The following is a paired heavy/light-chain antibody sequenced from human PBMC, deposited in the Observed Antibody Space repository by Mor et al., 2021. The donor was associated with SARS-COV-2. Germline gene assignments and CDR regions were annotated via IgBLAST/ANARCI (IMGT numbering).Heavy chain of an antibody. CDR1: GFTFSDYF. J-gene: IGHJ6*02. CDR3: ARGHYGLDV. CDR2: IRDSSRTI. Sequence: QVQLVESGGDLVKPGGSLRLSCAASGFTFSDYFMSWIRQAPGKGLEWVSYIRDSSRTIYYADSVKGRFTISRDNAKNSLFLQMNSLRADDTAVYYCARGHYGLDVWGPGTTVTVSS. V-gene: IGHV3-11*01.
Light chain of an antibody. V-gene: IGKV3-20*01. CDR3: QQYGSSPRT. CDR2: DAS. CDR1: QSVSNNY. J-gene: IGKJ1*01. Sequence: EIVLAQSPGTLSLSPGERATLSCRASQSVSNNYLAWYQQKRGQAPRLLFYDASSRAPGIPDRFSGSGSGTDFTLIISRLEPEDSAVYYCQQYGSSPRTFGQGTKVEIK.